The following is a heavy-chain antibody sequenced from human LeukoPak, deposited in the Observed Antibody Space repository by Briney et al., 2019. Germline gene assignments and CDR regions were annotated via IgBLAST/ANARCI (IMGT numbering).Heavy chain of an antibody. D-gene: IGHD7-27*01. V-gene: IGHV4-59*01. Sequence: SSETLSLTCTVPGGSMSIYYWNWIRQPPGMGLEWIGYISNSGSTYYNPSLKSRVTISVDTAKTQLSLRLSSLTAADTAVYYCARGEPNWGFDYWGQGTLVTVSS. CDR2: ISNSGST. CDR1: GGSMSIYY. J-gene: IGHJ4*02. CDR3: ARGEPNWGFDY.